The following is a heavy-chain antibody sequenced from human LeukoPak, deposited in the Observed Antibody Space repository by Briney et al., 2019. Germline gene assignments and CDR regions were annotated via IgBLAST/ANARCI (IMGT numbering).Heavy chain of an antibody. Sequence: GGSLRLSCAASGFTFSSYTMNWLRQAPGKGLEWVSSISSSSSYIYYADSVKGRFTISRDNAKNSLYLQMNSLRAEDTAVYYCARVGVAVAGTGVDYWGQGTLVTVSS. V-gene: IGHV3-21*01. CDR2: ISSSSSYI. CDR3: ARVGVAVAGTGVDY. D-gene: IGHD6-19*01. J-gene: IGHJ4*02. CDR1: GFTFSSYT.